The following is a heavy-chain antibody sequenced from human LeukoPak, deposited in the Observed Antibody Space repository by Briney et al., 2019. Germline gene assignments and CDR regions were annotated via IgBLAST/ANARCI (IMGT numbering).Heavy chain of an antibody. CDR1: GYSFTSYW. CDR2: IYPGDSDT. V-gene: IGHV5-51*01. CDR3: ARSIAAAAPGVDY. D-gene: IGHD6-13*01. Sequence: GESPKISCKGSGYSFTSYWIAWVRQMPGKGLEWMGIIYPGDSDTRYSPSFQGQVTISADKSISTAYLQWSSLKASDTAMYYCARSIAAAAPGVDYWGRGTPVTVSS. J-gene: IGHJ4*02.